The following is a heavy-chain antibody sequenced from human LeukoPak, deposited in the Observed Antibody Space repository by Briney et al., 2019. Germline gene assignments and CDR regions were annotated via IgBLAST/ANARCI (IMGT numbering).Heavy chain of an antibody. Sequence: PGGSLRLSCAASGFTFSSYAMSWVRQAPGKGLEWVSAISGSGGSTYYADSVKGRFTISRDNSKNTLYLQMNSLRAEDTAVYYCARGMYYYGSGVYHFDYWGQGTLVTVSS. D-gene: IGHD3-10*01. V-gene: IGHV3-23*01. CDR1: GFTFSSYA. J-gene: IGHJ4*02. CDR3: ARGMYYYGSGVYHFDY. CDR2: ISGSGGST.